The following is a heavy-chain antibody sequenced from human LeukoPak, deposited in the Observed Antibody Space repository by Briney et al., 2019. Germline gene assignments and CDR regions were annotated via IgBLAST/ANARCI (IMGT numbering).Heavy chain of an antibody. CDR1: GGSISSYY. Sequence: SSETLSLTCTVSGGSISSYYWSWIRQPPGKGLEWIGYIYYSGSTNYNPSLKSRVTISVDTSKNQFSLKLSSVTAADTVVYYCARVAPDYYDSSGGFDYWGQGTLVTVSS. J-gene: IGHJ4*02. CDR2: IYYSGST. D-gene: IGHD3-22*01. CDR3: ARVAPDYYDSSGGFDY. V-gene: IGHV4-59*01.